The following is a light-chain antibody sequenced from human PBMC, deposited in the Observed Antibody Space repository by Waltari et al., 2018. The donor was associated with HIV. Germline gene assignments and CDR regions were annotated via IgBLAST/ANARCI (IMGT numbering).Light chain of an antibody. J-gene: IGLJ3*02. V-gene: IGLV7-46*01. CDR1: ICAVTRGQY. Sequence: QAVVTQEPSLTVSPGGTVTFTSGPSICAVTRGQYPYWFQQKPGQAPRTLIYDRSSKQSWTPARCSGALLGGKAALTLSGAQPEDEADYYCLLSYTGDWVFGGGTKLTVL. CDR3: LLSYTGDWV. CDR2: DRS.